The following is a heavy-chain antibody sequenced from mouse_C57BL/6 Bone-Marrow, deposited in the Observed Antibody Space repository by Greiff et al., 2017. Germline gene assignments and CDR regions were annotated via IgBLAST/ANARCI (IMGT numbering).Heavy chain of an antibody. CDR1: GYTFTDYY. CDR3: ARLLPYWYFDV. D-gene: IGHD1-1*01. V-gene: IGHV1-19*01. J-gene: IGHJ1*03. Sequence: VQLQQSGPVLVKPGASVKMSCKASGYTFTDYYMNWVKQSHGKSLEWIGVINPYNGGTSYNQKFKGKATLTVDKSSSTAYMELNSLTSEDSAVYDSARLLPYWYFDVWGKGTTVTVSS. CDR2: INPYNGGT.